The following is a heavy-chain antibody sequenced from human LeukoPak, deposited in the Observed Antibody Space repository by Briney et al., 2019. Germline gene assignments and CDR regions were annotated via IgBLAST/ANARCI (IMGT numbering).Heavy chain of an antibody. V-gene: IGHV4-34*01. D-gene: IGHD1-1*01. CDR3: ARLRYSYNWYYYYMDV. CDR2: INHSGST. J-gene: IGHJ6*03. CDR1: GGSFSGYY. Sequence: PSETLSLTCAVYGGSFSGYYWSWIRQPPGKGLEWIGEINHSGSTNYNPSLKSRVTLSVDTSKNQFSLTLTSVTAADTAVYYCARLRYSYNWYYYYMDVWGNGTTVTISS.